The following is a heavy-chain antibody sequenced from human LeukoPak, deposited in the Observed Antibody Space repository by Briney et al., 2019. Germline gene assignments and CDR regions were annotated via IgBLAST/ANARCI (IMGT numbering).Heavy chain of an antibody. Sequence: ASVKVSCKASGYTFTSYGISWVRQAPGQGLEWMGWISAYNGNTNYAQKLQGRVTMTTDTSTSTAYMELRSLRSDDTAVYYCARDRVYYYDSSGYGYWGQGTLVTVSS. V-gene: IGHV1-18*01. D-gene: IGHD3-22*01. CDR1: GYTFTSYG. CDR3: ARDRVYYYDSSGYGY. J-gene: IGHJ4*02. CDR2: ISAYNGNT.